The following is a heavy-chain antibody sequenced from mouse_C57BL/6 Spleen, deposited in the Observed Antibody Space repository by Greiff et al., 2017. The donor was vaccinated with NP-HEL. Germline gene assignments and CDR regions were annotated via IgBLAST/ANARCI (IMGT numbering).Heavy chain of an antibody. J-gene: IGHJ1*03. CDR2: IYPGDGDT. CDR3: ARSPDYYGSSYWYFDV. CDR1: GYAFSSSW. D-gene: IGHD1-1*01. Sequence: QVQLQQSGPELVKPGASVKISCKASGYAFSSSWMNWVKQRPGKGLEWIGRIYPGDGDTNYNGKFKGKATLTADKSSSTAYMQLSSLTSEDSAVYFCARSPDYYGSSYWYFDVWGTGTTVTVSS. V-gene: IGHV1-82*01.